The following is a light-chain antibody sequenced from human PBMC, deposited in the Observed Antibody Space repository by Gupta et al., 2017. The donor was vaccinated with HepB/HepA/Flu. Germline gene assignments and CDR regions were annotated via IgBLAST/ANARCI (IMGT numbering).Light chain of an antibody. J-gene: IGKJ1*01. Sequence: ELVLTQSPGTLSLSPGERATLSCRASRSVTSNYLAWYQQKPGQAPRLFIYGAFSRATGIPDRCSGGGSGTEFTLTISRREPEDAAVDYCHQHGSTPWTFGQGTKVEIK. CDR1: RSVTSNY. CDR2: GAF. CDR3: HQHGSTPWT. V-gene: IGKV3-20*01.